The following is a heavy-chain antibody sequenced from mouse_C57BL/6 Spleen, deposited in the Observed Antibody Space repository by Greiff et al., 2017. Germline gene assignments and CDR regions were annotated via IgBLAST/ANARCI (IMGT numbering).Heavy chain of an antibody. D-gene: IGHD2-3*01. CDR3: SREGNGYYTPCDY. CDR2: IDPNSGGT. Sequence: VQLQQPGAELVKSGASVKLSCNASGYTFTSYWMHWVKQRPGRGLEWIGRIDPNSGGTKYNEKFKSKATLTVDKPSSTAYMQLLSLTSDDSSVYYGSREGNGYYTPCDYWGQGTTLTVSS. CDR1: GYTFTSYW. V-gene: IGHV1-72*01. J-gene: IGHJ2*01.